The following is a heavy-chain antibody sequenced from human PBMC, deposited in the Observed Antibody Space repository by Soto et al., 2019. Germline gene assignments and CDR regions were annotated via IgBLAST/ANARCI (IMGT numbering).Heavy chain of an antibody. V-gene: IGHV1-18*01. D-gene: IGHD3-16*01. Sequence: QVQLVQSGAEVKKPGASVKVSCKASGYTFTSYGISWVRQAPGQVLERMRWISAYNGNTNYEQKLQGKVSITTYTSTSTAYIERRSVGSDDTAGDYCGRDRITLTNDTAFHIWGQGQMVAAS. CDR3: GRDRITLTNDTAFHI. J-gene: IGHJ3*02. CDR2: ISAYNGNT. CDR1: GYTFTSYG.